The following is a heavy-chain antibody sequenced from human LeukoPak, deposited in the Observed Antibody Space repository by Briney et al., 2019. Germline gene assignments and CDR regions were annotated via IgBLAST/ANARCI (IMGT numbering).Heavy chain of an antibody. CDR2: IYTSGST. CDR1: GGSISSGSYY. J-gene: IGHJ4*02. CDR3: ARESQQLGTFDY. D-gene: IGHD6-13*01. Sequence: SETLSLTCTVSGGSISSGSYYWSWIRQPAGKGLEWIGRIYTSGSTNYNPSLKSRVTISVDTSKNQFSLKLSSVTAADTAVYYCARESQQLGTFDYWGQGTLVTVSS. V-gene: IGHV4-61*02.